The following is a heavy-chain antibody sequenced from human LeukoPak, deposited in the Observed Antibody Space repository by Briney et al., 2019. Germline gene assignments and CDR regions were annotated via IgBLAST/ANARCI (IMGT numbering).Heavy chain of an antibody. CDR1: GFTFSSYA. CDR2: ISYDGSNK. Sequence: GRSLRFSCAPSGFTFSSYAMHWVRQAPGNGLEGVAVISYDGSNKYYADSVKGRFTISRDNSKNTLYLQMNSLRAEDTAVYYCARETGYSSSWFFPGNWFDPWGQGTLVTVSS. J-gene: IGHJ5*02. D-gene: IGHD6-13*01. CDR3: ARETGYSSSWFFPGNWFDP. V-gene: IGHV3-30*04.